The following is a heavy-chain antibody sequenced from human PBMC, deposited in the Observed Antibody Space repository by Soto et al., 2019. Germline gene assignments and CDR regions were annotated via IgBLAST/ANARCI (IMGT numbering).Heavy chain of an antibody. J-gene: IGHJ4*02. CDR3: ARDPPNYDILTGSEPGDY. D-gene: IGHD3-9*01. V-gene: IGHV1-2*02. CDR1: GYTFTGYD. CDR2: ITPNSGGT. Sequence: GAAVKVSCKASGYTFTGYDRHWVRQAPGQGLEWMGWITPNSGGTTYAPKFPGRVPMTRDTSISPAYMELSRLRSDDTAVYYCARDPPNYDILTGSEPGDYWGQGTLVTVSS.